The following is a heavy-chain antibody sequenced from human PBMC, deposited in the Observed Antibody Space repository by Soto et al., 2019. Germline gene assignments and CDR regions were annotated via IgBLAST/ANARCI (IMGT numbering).Heavy chain of an antibody. V-gene: IGHV4-39*01. CDR3: ARQVPAAIRLGWFDP. J-gene: IGHJ5*02. CDR2: IYYSGST. CDR1: GCSISRSTYY. D-gene: IGHD2-2*02. Sequence: SETLSLPCAVSGCSISRSTYYWGWIRQPPGKGLEWIGSIYYSGSTYYRPSLKSRVTISVDTSKNQFSLKLSSVTAADTAVYYCARQVPAAIRLGWFDPWGQGTLVTV.